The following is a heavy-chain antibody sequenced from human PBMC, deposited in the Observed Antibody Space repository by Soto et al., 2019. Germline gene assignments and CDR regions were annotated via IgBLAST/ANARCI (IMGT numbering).Heavy chain of an antibody. Sequence: QVQLVQSGAEVKKPGSSVKVSCKASGGTFGSYAFSGVRQAPGQGLGWMGGIIPVSGAAHYAQKSQGRVTITADESTSTAYMELSSLSSQDTAVYYCATALGCRSTSCTLDYWGQGTRVIVSS. CDR2: IIPVSGAA. D-gene: IGHD2-2*01. CDR1: GGTFGSYA. CDR3: ATALGCRSTSCTLDY. V-gene: IGHV1-69*01. J-gene: IGHJ4*02.